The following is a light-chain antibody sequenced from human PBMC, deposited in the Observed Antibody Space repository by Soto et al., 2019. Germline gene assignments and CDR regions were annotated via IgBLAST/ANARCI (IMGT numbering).Light chain of an antibody. Sequence: QAVVTQEPSXTVSPGGTATLTCGSSTGAVTSGHYPYWFQQKPGQAPRTLIYDTSNKHSWTPARFSGSLLGGKAALTLSGAQPEDEAEYYCLLSYSGARLYVFGTGTKVTVL. J-gene: IGLJ1*01. CDR1: TGAVTSGHY. CDR2: DTS. V-gene: IGLV7-46*01. CDR3: LLSYSGARLYV.